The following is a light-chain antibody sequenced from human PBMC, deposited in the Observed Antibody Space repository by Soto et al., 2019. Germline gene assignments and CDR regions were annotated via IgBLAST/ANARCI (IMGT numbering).Light chain of an antibody. Sequence: DIQMTQSPSSLSASVGDRVTITCRASQSISSYLNWYQQKPGKAPKLLIYAASSLQSGVPSRFSGGGSGTDFTLTIGSLQPEDFATYYCQQSYSTPYTFGQGTKLEIK. CDR3: QQSYSTPYT. J-gene: IGKJ2*01. V-gene: IGKV1-39*01. CDR2: AAS. CDR1: QSISSY.